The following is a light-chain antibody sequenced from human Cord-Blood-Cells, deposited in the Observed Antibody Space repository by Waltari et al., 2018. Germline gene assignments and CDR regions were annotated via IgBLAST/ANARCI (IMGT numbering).Light chain of an antibody. J-gene: IGKJ4*01. CDR3: QQYDNLPLT. V-gene: IGKV1-33*01. Sequence: DIQMTQSPSSLSASVGDRVTITCQASQDISNYLNWYQQKPGKAPKLLIYDASNLETGVPSRFSGSGSGTDFTSTISSLQPEDIATYYWQQYDNLPLTFGGGTKVEIK. CDR2: DAS. CDR1: QDISNY.